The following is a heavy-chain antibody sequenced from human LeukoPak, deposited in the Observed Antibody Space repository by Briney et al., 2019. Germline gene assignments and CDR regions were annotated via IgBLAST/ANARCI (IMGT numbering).Heavy chain of an antibody. D-gene: IGHD5-12*01. Sequence: GRSLRLSCAASGFTFSSYGMHWVRQAPGKGLEWVAVISYDDNKYYADSVKGRFTISRDNSKNTLYLQMVSLRAEDTAVYYCARHTRPGCSGYENAFDIWGQGTMVTVSS. CDR1: GFTFSSYG. CDR2: ISYDDNK. V-gene: IGHV3-30*03. CDR3: ARHTRPGCSGYENAFDI. J-gene: IGHJ3*02.